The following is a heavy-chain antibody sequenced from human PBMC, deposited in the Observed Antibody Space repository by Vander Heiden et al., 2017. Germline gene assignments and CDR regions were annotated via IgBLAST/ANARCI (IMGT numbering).Heavy chain of an antibody. CDR1: GLTFSSYS. V-gene: IGHV3-21*01. Sequence: EVQLVESGGGLVKPGGSLRLSCAASGLTFSSYSMNWVRQAPGKGLEWVSSISSSSSYIYYADSVKGRFTISRDNAKNSLYLQMNSLRAEDTAVYYCASKQWLEFDYWGQGTLVTVSS. D-gene: IGHD6-19*01. CDR3: ASKQWLEFDY. CDR2: ISSSSSYI. J-gene: IGHJ4*02.